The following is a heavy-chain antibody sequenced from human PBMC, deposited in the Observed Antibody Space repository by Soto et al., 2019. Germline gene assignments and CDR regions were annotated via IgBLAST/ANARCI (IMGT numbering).Heavy chain of an antibody. Sequence: EVQLVESGGGLVKPGGSLRLSCAASGFTFSSYSMNWVRQAPGKGLEWVSSISSSSSYIYYGDSVKGRFTISRDNAKNSLYLQMNRPRAEDTAVYYCAREGYNWNYKGDYWGQGTLVTVSS. D-gene: IGHD1-7*01. CDR2: ISSSSSYI. CDR3: AREGYNWNYKGDY. J-gene: IGHJ4*02. CDR1: GFTFSSYS. V-gene: IGHV3-21*01.